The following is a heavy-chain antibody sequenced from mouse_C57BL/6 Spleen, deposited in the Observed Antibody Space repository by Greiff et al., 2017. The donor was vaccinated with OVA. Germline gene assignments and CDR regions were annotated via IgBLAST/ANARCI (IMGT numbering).Heavy chain of an antibody. J-gene: IGHJ4*01. Sequence: QVQLKQSGAELVRPGTSVKVSCKASGYAFTNYLIEWVKQRPGQGLEWIGVINPGSGGTNYNEKFKGKATLTADKSSSTAYMQLSSLTSEDSAVYFCAREGGNYDYYAMDYWGQGTSVTVSS. CDR2: INPGSGGT. V-gene: IGHV1-54*01. CDR3: AREGGNYDYYAMDY. CDR1: GYAFTNYL. D-gene: IGHD2-1*01.